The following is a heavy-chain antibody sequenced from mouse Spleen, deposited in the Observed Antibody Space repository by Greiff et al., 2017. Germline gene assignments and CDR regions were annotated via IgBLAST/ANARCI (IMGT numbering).Heavy chain of an antibody. V-gene: IGHV1S36*01. D-gene: IGHD2-14*01. CDR2: IDPNSGGT. J-gene: IGHJ2*01. CDR1: GYTFTSYW. CDR3: TRGYRYDDYFDY. Sequence: VKLVESGAELVKPGASVKLSCKASGYTFTSYWMHWVKQRPGRGLEWIGRIDPNSGGTKYNEKFKSKATLTVDKPSSTAYMQLSSLTSEDSAVYYCTRGYRYDDYFDYWGQGTTLTVSS.